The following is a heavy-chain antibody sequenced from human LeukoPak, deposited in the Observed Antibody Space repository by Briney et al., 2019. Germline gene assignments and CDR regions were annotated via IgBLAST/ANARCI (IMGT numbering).Heavy chain of an antibody. J-gene: IGHJ5*02. CDR1: GGSISSSSYY. D-gene: IGHD1-26*01. Sequence: NPSETLSLTCTVSGGSISSSSYYWSWIRQPPGKGLEWIGYIYYSGSTNYNPSLKSRVTISVDTSKNQFSLKLSSVTAADTAVYYCARPRVGATGWFDPWGQGTLVTASS. CDR3: ARPRVGATGWFDP. V-gene: IGHV4-61*01. CDR2: IYYSGST.